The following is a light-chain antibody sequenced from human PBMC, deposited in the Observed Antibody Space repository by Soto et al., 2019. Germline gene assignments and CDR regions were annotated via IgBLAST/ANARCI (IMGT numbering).Light chain of an antibody. CDR1: NSDVAGYNY. Sequence: QSALTQPASVSGSPGQSITIPCTGTNSDVAGYNYVSWYQHHPGKAPKLMIYEVFNRPSGVSSRFSGSKSGSTASLTISGLQAEDEADYYCSSYTTTNTLYVFGTGTKLTVL. CDR3: SSYTTTNTLYV. CDR2: EVF. V-gene: IGLV2-14*01. J-gene: IGLJ1*01.